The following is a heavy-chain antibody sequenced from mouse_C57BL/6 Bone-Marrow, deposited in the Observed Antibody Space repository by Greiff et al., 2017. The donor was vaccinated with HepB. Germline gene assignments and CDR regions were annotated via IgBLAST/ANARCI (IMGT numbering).Heavy chain of an antibody. CDR2: IWSGGST. CDR3: ARNPYYYGREDWYFDV. Sequence: QVQLQQSGPGLVQPSQSLSITCTVSGFSFTSYGLHWVRQSPGKGLEWLGVIWSGGSTDYNAAFISRLSISKEHSKSHVFFKMNSLQADATAIYYCARNPYYYGREDWYFDVWGTGTTVTVSS. D-gene: IGHD1-1*01. V-gene: IGHV2-2*01. J-gene: IGHJ1*03. CDR1: GFSFTSYG.